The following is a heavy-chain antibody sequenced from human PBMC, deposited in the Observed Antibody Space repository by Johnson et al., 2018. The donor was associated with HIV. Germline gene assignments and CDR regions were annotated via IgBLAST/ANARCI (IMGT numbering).Heavy chain of an antibody. Sequence: QVQLVESGGGVVQPGRSLRLSCAASGFTFSSNPMHWVRQAPGKGLEWVAVMSYDGINKYYADSVKGRFTISRDNSKNTVFLQMNSLRPEDTAMYYCAAYYDFWSGSYTSGFDIWGQGTMVTVSS. CDR2: MSYDGINK. CDR3: AAYYDFWSGSYTSGFDI. J-gene: IGHJ3*02. V-gene: IGHV3-30-3*01. D-gene: IGHD3-3*01. CDR1: GFTFSSNP.